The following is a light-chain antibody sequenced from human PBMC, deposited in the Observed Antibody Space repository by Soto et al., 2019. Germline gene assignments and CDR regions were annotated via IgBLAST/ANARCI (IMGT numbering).Light chain of an antibody. CDR3: QTWGTGSWV. J-gene: IGLJ3*02. Sequence: QSVLTQSPSASASLGASVKLTCTLSSGHSSYAIAWHQQQPEKGPRYLRKLNSDGSHSKGDGMPDRFSGSSSGAERYLTISRLQSEDEADYYCQTWGTGSWVFGGGTKVTVL. CDR2: LNSDGSH. CDR1: SGHSSYA. V-gene: IGLV4-69*01.